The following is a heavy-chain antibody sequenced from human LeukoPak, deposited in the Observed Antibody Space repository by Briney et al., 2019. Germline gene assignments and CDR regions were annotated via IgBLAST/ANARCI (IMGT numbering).Heavy chain of an antibody. CDR1: GYTFTGYY. Sequence: ASVKVSCKASGYTFTGYYMHWVRQAPGHGLEWMGWINPNSGGTNYAQKFQGRVTMTRDTSISTAYMELSRLRSDDTAVYYCARERTLTSCYDYWGQGTLVTVSS. CDR3: ARERTLTSCYDY. D-gene: IGHD2-15*01. CDR2: INPNSGGT. J-gene: IGHJ4*02. V-gene: IGHV1-2*02.